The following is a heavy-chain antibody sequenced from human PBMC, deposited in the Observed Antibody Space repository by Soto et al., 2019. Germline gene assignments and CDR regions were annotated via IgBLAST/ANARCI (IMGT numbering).Heavy chain of an antibody. CDR2: ISGSGGST. V-gene: IGHV3-23*01. Sequence: EVQLLESGGGLVQPGGSLRLSCAASGFTFSSYAMSWVRQAPGKGLEWVSAISGSGGSTYYADSVKGRFTISRDNSKNTLYLQMNSLRAVYTAVYYCAKVGGIEAAGSYYFDYWSQGTLVTVSS. CDR1: GFTFSSYA. CDR3: AKVGGIEAAGSYYFDY. D-gene: IGHD6-13*01. J-gene: IGHJ4*02.